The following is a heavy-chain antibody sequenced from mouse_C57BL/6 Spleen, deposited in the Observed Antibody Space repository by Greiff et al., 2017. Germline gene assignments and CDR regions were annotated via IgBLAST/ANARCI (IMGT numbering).Heavy chain of an antibody. CDR1: GYAFSSSW. CDR2: IYPGDGDT. D-gene: IGHD2-1*01. V-gene: IGHV1-82*01. J-gene: IGHJ1*03. Sequence: VQLVESGPELVKPGASVKISCKASGYAFSSSWMNWVKQRPGKGLEWIGRIYPGDGDTNYNGKFKGKATLTADKSSSTAYMQLSSLTSEDSAVYFCARRGGNYVKGYWYFDVWGTGTTVTVSS. CDR3: ARRGGNYVKGYWYFDV.